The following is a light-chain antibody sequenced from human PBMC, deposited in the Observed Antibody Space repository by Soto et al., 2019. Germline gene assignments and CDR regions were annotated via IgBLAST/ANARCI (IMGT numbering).Light chain of an antibody. CDR3: QQYHNWPPQYT. CDR2: GAS. CDR1: QTVSRN. J-gene: IGKJ2*01. V-gene: IGKV3-15*01. Sequence: EIVMTQSPATLSLSPGERATLSCRASQTVSRNLAWYQQKPGQAPRLLIHGASTRATGVPARFSGSGSGTEFTLTISSLQSEDFAVYYCQQYHNWPPQYTFGQGTKLQIK.